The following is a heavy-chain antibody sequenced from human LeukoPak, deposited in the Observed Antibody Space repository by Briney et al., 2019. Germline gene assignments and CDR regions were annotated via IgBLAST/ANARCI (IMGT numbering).Heavy chain of an antibody. CDR2: ISYDGSNK. V-gene: IGHV3-30*18. CDR1: GITFSSYG. Sequence: PGGSLRLSCAASGITFSSYGMHWVRQAPGKGLEWVAVISYDGSNKYYADSVKGRFTISRDNSKNTLYLQMNSLRAEDTAVYYCAKDRTWKSATPDYWGQGTLVTVSS. CDR3: AKDRTWKSATPDY. J-gene: IGHJ4*02. D-gene: IGHD6-25*01.